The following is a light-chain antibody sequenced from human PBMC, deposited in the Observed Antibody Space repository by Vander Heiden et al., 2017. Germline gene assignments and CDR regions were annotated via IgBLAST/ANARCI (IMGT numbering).Light chain of an antibody. V-gene: IGLV2-14*01. Sequence: QSALTQPASVSGSHGQSITISCTGTSSDVVGYNYVSWYQQHPGKAPKLMIYEVSNRPSGVSNRFSGSKSGNTASLTISGLQAEDEADYYCSSYTSSSTFPYVFGTGTKVTVL. CDR1: SSDVVGYNY. CDR3: SSYTSSSTFPYV. CDR2: EVS. J-gene: IGLJ1*01.